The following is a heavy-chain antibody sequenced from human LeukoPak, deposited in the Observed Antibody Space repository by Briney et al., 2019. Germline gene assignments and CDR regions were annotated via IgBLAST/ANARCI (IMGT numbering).Heavy chain of an antibody. CDR3: ARLQGHMLYSYGYYFDY. Sequence: ASETLSLTCTVSGVSISSYYWSWIRQPPGEGLEWIGYIYYSGSTNYNPSLKRRLTISVDTSKNQFSLKLRSVTAADTAVYYCARLQGHMLYSYGYYFDYWGQGTLVTVS. CDR1: GVSISSYY. J-gene: IGHJ4*02. CDR2: IYYSGST. D-gene: IGHD5-18*01. V-gene: IGHV4-59*08.